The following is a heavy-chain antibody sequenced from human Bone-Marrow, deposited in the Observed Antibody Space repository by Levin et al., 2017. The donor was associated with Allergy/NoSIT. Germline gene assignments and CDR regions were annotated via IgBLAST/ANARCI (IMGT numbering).Heavy chain of an antibody. V-gene: IGHV4-39*07. D-gene: IGHD3-3*01. CDR1: GGSISSSSFY. J-gene: IGHJ3*02. Sequence: SETLSLTCAVSGGSISSSSFYWGWIRQPPGKGLEWIGDTFHSENAYYNPSLKSRVTISVDTSQNQFSLRLNSVTAADTAVYYCARTRDDFWSGYFHDAFDIWGPGTMVTVSS. CDR2: TFHSENA. CDR3: ARTRDDFWSGYFHDAFDI.